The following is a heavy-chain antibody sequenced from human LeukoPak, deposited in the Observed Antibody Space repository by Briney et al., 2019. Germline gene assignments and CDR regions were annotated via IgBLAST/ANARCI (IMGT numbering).Heavy chain of an antibody. CDR1: GFTFSSHW. Sequence: GGSLRLSCAASGFTFSSHWMHWVRQAPGKGLVWVSRINSDGTSTTYADSAKGRFTISRDNAKNTLYLQMNSLRVEDTAVFHCAREGTYSNGPDYWGQGTLVTVSS. J-gene: IGHJ4*02. D-gene: IGHD3-22*01. CDR3: AREGTYSNGPDY. CDR2: INSDGTST. V-gene: IGHV3-74*01.